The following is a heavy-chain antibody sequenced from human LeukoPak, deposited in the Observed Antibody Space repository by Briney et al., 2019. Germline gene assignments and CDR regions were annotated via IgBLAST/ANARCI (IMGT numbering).Heavy chain of an antibody. J-gene: IGHJ4*02. CDR3: ARDRGQSYFDY. D-gene: IGHD3-10*01. V-gene: IGHV3-33*01. Sequence: GRSLRLSCATSGFTFRNYGMHWVRQAPGKGLEWVAIIYYDGSNQYYADSVKGRFTISRDNSKNTLYLQLNCLRAEDTAMYYCARDRGQSYFDYRGQGTLVTVSS. CDR1: GFTFRNYG. CDR2: IYYDGSNQ.